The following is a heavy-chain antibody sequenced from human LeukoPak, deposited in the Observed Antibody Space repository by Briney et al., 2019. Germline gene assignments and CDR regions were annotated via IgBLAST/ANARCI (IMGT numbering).Heavy chain of an antibody. CDR3: AKIGARGTLGATREFDY. Sequence: PGGSLRLSCAASGFTFSSYAMSWVRQAPGKGLEWVSAISGSGGSTYYVDSVKGRFTISRDNSKNTLYLQMNSLRAEDTAVYYCAKIGARGTLGATREFDYWGQGTLVTVSS. V-gene: IGHV3-23*01. CDR1: GFTFSSYA. D-gene: IGHD1-26*01. J-gene: IGHJ4*02. CDR2: ISGSGGST.